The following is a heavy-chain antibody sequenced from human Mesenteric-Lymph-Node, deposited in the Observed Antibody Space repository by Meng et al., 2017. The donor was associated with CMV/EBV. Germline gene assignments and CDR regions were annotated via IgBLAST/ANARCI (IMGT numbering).Heavy chain of an antibody. CDR2: ISSSSSYI. CDR3: APDIVVVPAAYNWFDP. V-gene: IGHV3-21*04. Sequence: GGSLRLSCAASGFTFSSYSMNWVRQAPGKGLEWVSSISSSSSYIYYADSVKGRFTISRDNAKNSLYLQMNSLRAEDTAVYYCAPDIVVVPAAYNWFDPWGQGTLVTVSS. J-gene: IGHJ5*02. D-gene: IGHD2-2*01. CDR1: GFTFSSYS.